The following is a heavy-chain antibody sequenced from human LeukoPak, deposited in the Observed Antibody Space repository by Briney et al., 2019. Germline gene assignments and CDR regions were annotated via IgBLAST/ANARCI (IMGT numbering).Heavy chain of an antibody. V-gene: IGHV3-23*01. CDR2: ISGGGDRT. CDR3: AKGSRATWNDVDLDY. D-gene: IGHD1-1*01. Sequence: PGGSLRLSCAASGFNFSIYAMSWVGQAPGKGLEWVSAISGGGDRTYYADSMKGRFTISRDNSKNTLYLEMNSLRAEDTAVYYCAKGSRATWNDVDLDYWGQGTLVTVSS. J-gene: IGHJ4*02. CDR1: GFNFSIYA.